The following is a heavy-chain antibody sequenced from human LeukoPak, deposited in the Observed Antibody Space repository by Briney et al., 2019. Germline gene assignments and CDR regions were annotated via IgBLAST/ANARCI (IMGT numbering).Heavy chain of an antibody. Sequence: GGSLRLSCAASGFTFSSYWMTCVRQAPGKGLEWVASIKQDGSEKYYADSVKGRFTISRDNSKNTLYLQMNSLRAEDTAVYYCARGVLGVRGNISYYFDYWGQGTLVTVSS. CDR3: ARGVLGVRGNISYYFDY. D-gene: IGHD3-10*01. J-gene: IGHJ4*02. V-gene: IGHV3-7*02. CDR2: IKQDGSEK. CDR1: GFTFSSYW.